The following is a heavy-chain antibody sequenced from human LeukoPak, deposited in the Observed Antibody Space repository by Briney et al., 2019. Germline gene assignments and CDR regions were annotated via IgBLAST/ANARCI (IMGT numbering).Heavy chain of an antibody. V-gene: IGHV1-69*01. D-gene: IGHD5-18*01. CDR3: ALEGDTAMVTLPSDY. CDR2: IIPIFGTA. Sequence: GSSVKVSCKASGGTFSSYAISWVRQAPGQGLEWMGGIIPIFGTANYAQKFQGRVTITADESTSTAYMELSSLRSEDTAVYYCALEGDTAMVTLPSDYWGQGTLVTVSS. J-gene: IGHJ4*02. CDR1: GGTFSSYA.